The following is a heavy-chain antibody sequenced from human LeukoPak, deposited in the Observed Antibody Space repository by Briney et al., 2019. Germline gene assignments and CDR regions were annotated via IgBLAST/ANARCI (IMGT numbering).Heavy chain of an antibody. Sequence: ASVKVSCKASEYTFTGYYMHWVRQAPGQGLEWMGWINPNSGDTNYAQKFQGRVTMTRDTSINTAYMELSSLISDDTAVYYCARGSRPNYFDYWGQGTLVTVSS. D-gene: IGHD1-26*01. V-gene: IGHV1-2*02. CDR1: EYTFTGYY. J-gene: IGHJ4*02. CDR3: ARGSRPNYFDY. CDR2: INPNSGDT.